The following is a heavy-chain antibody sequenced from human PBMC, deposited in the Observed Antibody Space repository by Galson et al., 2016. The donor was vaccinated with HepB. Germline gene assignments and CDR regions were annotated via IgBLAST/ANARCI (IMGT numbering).Heavy chain of an antibody. CDR1: GYTFTNFG. V-gene: IGHV1-18*01. D-gene: IGHD3-10*01. J-gene: IGHJ4*02. CDR2: ISAYSGNT. Sequence: SVKVSCKASGYTFTNFGISWVRQAAGQGLEWLGWISAYSGNTHYAQSLKDRVTMTTDTSTTTAYMELRSLRSDDTAVYYCARDVFPSIPMVREFDYWGQGTLVTVSS. CDR3: ARDVFPSIPMVREFDY.